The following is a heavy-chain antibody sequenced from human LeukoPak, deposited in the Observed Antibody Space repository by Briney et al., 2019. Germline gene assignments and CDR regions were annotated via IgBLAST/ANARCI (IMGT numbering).Heavy chain of an antibody. CDR2: IYHSGST. CDR3: ARVSTRSGFEF. Sequence: SETLSLTCAVSGYSISSGYYWGWIRQPQGKGLECIGNIYHSGSTYYNPSLKSRVTISVDTSKNQFSLNLSSVTASDTAVYYCARVSTRSGFEFWGQGTMVSVSS. CDR1: GYSISSGYY. V-gene: IGHV4-38-2*01. D-gene: IGHD2-2*01. J-gene: IGHJ3*01.